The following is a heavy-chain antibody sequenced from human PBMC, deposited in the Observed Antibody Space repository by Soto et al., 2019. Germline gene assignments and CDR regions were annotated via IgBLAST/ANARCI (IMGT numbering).Heavy chain of an antibody. CDR3: ARAPSHYDILTGDYYYYYGMDV. CDR1: GGTFSSYT. Sequence: QVQLVQSGAEVKKPGSSVKVSCKASGGTFSSYTISWVRQAPGQGLEWMGRIIPILGIANYAQKFQGRVTITADISTSKAYMELRSLRSDDTAVYYCARAPSHYDILTGDYYYYYGMDVWGQGTTVTVSS. D-gene: IGHD3-9*01. J-gene: IGHJ6*02. V-gene: IGHV1-69*02. CDR2: IIPILGIA.